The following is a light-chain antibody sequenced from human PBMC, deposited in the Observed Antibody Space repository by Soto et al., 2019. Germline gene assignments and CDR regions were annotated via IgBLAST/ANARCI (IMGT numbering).Light chain of an antibody. V-gene: IGLV1-44*01. J-gene: IGLJ1*01. CDR3: AGWDGSLKGFV. CDR2: ENN. CDR1: ASNSGRDP. Sequence: LTQTPSSSGAPGQNVTSPCSGSASNSGRDPVNWYQQVPGTAPKLLIYENNHRPSGVPDRFSGSKSGTSASLVISGLQSEDEAEYFCAGWDGSLKGFVFGTGTKVTVL.